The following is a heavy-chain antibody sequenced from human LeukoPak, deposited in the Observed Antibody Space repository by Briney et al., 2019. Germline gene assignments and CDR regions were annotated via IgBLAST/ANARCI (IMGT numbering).Heavy chain of an antibody. Sequence: GASVKVSCKASGYTFTGYYMHWVRQAPGQGPEWMGWINPNSGGTNYAQNFQGRVTMTRDTSISTAYMELSRLRSDDTAVYYCARGAFQGSSWFDYWGQGTLGTVSS. J-gene: IGHJ4*02. CDR1: GYTFTGYY. D-gene: IGHD6-13*01. CDR2: INPNSGGT. V-gene: IGHV1-2*02. CDR3: ARGAFQGSSWFDY.